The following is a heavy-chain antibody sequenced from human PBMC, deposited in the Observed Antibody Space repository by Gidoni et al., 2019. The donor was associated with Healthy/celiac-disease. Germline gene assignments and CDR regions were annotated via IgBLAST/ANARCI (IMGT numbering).Heavy chain of an antibody. CDR1: GFTFSSYA. D-gene: IGHD4-17*01. CDR2: ISGSGGST. Sequence: EVQLLESGGGLVQPGGSLRLSCAASGFTFSSYAMSWVRKAPGKRLEWVSAISGSGGSTYYADSVKGRFTISRDNSKNTLYLQMNSLRAEDTAVYYCARTRVYGDYVWYFDYWGQGTLVTVSS. V-gene: IGHV3-23*01. CDR3: ARTRVYGDYVWYFDY. J-gene: IGHJ4*02.